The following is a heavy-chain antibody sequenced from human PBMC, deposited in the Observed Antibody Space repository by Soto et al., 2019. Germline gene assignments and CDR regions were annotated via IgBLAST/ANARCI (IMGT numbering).Heavy chain of an antibody. CDR2: ISAYNGNT. Sequence: ASVKVSCKASGYTFTSYGISWVRQAPGQGLEWMGWISAYNGNTNYAQKLQGRVTMTTDTSTSTAYMELRSLRSDDTAVYYCARHIVVVVAATTGLVWDYWGQGTLVTVSS. V-gene: IGHV1-18*01. J-gene: IGHJ4*02. CDR1: GYTFTSYG. CDR3: ARHIVVVVAATTGLVWDY. D-gene: IGHD2-15*01.